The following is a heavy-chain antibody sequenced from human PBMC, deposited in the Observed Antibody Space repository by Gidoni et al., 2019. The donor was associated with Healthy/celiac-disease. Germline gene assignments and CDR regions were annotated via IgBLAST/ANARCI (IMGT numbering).Heavy chain of an antibody. D-gene: IGHD3-9*01. Sequence: EVQLLESGGGLVQPGGSLRLSCAASGFTFSSYAMSWVRQAPGKGLEWVSAISGSGGSTSYADSVKGRFTISRDNSKNTLYLQMNSLRAEDTAVYYCAKDLKYYDILTGYYHPFDYWGQGTLVTVSS. V-gene: IGHV3-23*01. CDR1: GFTFSSYA. CDR3: AKDLKYYDILTGYYHPFDY. J-gene: IGHJ4*02. CDR2: ISGSGGST.